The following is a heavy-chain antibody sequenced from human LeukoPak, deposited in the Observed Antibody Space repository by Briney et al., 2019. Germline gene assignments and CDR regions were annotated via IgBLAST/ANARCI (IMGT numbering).Heavy chain of an antibody. CDR1: GGSISSGGYY. CDR2: IYHSGST. D-gene: IGHD1-7*01. CDR3: ARAHWNYLPSRVIFDY. V-gene: IGHV4-30-2*01. J-gene: IGHJ4*02. Sequence: SQTLSLTCTVSGGSISSGGYYWSWIRQPPGKGLEWIGYIYHSGSTYYNPSLKSRVTISVDRSKNQFSLKLSSVTAADTAVYYCARAHWNYLPSRVIFDYWGQGTLVTVSS.